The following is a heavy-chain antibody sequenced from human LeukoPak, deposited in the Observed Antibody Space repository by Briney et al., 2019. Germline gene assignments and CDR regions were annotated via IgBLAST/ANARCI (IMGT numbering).Heavy chain of an antibody. D-gene: IGHD4-17*01. V-gene: IGHV4-59*12. CDR1: GGSISSYY. J-gene: IGHJ6*04. CDR2: IYYSGST. Sequence: SETLSLTCTVSGGSISSYYGSWIRQPPGKGLEWIGYIYYSGSTNYNPSLKSRVTISVDTSKNQFSLKLSSATAADTAVYYCARDKDNGDYPYYYYGMDVWGKGTTVTVSS. CDR3: ARDKDNGDYPYYYYGMDV.